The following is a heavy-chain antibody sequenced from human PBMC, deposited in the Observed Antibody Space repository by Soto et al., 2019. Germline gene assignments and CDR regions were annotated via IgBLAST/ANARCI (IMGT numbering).Heavy chain of an antibody. Sequence: ETLSLTCTVSGDSIKNYFWTWVRQRPGKGLEWIGHFYHSGTTNYSPALKSRVTISIHQSKNQFSLRLNSVTAADTAVYFCARDPGYCTNGVCPIFDFWGQGIPVTVS. CDR2: FYHSGTT. CDR3: ARDPGYCTNGVCPIFDF. J-gene: IGHJ4*02. V-gene: IGHV4-59*01. D-gene: IGHD2-8*01. CDR1: GDSIKNYF.